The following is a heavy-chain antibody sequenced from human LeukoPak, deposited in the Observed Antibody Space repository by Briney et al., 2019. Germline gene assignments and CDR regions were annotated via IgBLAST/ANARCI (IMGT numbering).Heavy chain of an antibody. V-gene: IGHV3-30*02. J-gene: IGHJ4*02. Sequence: GGSLRLSCAASGFTFSSYGMHWVRQAPGKGLEWVAFIRYDGSNKYYADSVKGRFTISRDNTKNSVYLQMSSLRPEDTAVYYCAKVRVGTAHFDYWGQGTLVTVSS. CDR3: AKVRVGTAHFDY. D-gene: IGHD2-15*01. CDR1: GFTFSSYG. CDR2: IRYDGSNK.